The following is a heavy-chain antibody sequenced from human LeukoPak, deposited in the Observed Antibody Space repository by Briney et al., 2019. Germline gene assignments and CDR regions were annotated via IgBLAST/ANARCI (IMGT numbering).Heavy chain of an antibody. V-gene: IGHV3-23*01. CDR1: GFTFSSYA. CDR3: AKDGRGSSGGSPYYFDY. D-gene: IGHD2-15*01. J-gene: IGHJ4*02. Sequence: GGSLRLSCAASGFTFSSYAMSWVRQAPGKGLEWVSAISGSGGSTYYADSVKGRFTISRDNSKNTLYLQMNSLRAEDTAVYYCAKDGRGSSGGSPYYFDYWGQGTLVTVSS. CDR2: ISGSGGST.